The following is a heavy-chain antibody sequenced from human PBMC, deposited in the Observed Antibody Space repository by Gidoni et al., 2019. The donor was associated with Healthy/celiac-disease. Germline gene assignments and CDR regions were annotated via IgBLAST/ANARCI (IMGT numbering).Heavy chain of an antibody. V-gene: IGHV1-2*06. Sequence: QVQLVQSGAAVKKRGASVKVSCKASGYHSTGYYMHWVRQAPGKGLEWMGRINPNSGGTNYAQKFQGRVTMTRDTSISTAYMELSRLRSDDTAVYYCAVYGDYGSYYFDYWGQGTLVTVSS. CDR1: GYHSTGYY. J-gene: IGHJ4*02. D-gene: IGHD4-17*01. CDR3: AVYGDYGSYYFDY. CDR2: INPNSGGT.